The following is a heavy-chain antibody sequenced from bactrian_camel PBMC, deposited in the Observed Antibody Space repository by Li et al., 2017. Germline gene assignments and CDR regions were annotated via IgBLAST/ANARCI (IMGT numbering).Heavy chain of an antibody. Sequence: VQLVESGGGLVQPGGSLRLSCGASGFTFSTFGMSWIRQAPGKGLEWVSLITSSGSTTYYADSGKGRFTNSQDTTKNTNTVNLRMNNLKPEDTAMYYCAALTLPAVCSGQNPDFNYWGQGTQVTVS. V-gene: IGHV3S40*01. CDR2: ITSSGSTT. D-gene: IGHD3*01. CDR3: AALTLPAVCSGQNPDFNY. J-gene: IGHJ6*01. CDR1: GFTFSTFG.